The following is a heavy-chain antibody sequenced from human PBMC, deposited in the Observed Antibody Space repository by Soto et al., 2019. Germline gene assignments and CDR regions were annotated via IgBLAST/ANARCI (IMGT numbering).Heavy chain of an antibody. CDR3: ARGRMGSSWY. Sequence: SETLSLTCAVSGGSISSGGYSWSWIRQPPGKGLEWIGYIYHSGSTYYNPSLKSRVTISVDRSKNQFSLKLSSVTAADTAVYYCARGRMGSSWYWGQGTLVTVS. CDR2: IYHSGST. CDR1: GGSISSGGYS. J-gene: IGHJ4*02. V-gene: IGHV4-30-2*01. D-gene: IGHD6-13*01.